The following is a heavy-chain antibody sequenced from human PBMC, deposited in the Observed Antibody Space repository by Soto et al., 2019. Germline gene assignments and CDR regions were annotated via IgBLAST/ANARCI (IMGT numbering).Heavy chain of an antibody. CDR3: ARGRPRYCSGGSCYTLDV. V-gene: IGHV1-69*12. CDR1: GGTFSSYA. J-gene: IGHJ6*02. D-gene: IGHD2-15*01. CDR2: IIPIFGTA. Sequence: QVQLVQSGAEVKKPGSSVKVSCKASGGTFSSYAISWVRQAPGQGLEWMGGIIPIFGTANYAQKFQGRVTIPADESASTAYMELSSLRSEVPAVYYCARGRPRYCSGGSCYTLDVWGQGTTVTVSS.